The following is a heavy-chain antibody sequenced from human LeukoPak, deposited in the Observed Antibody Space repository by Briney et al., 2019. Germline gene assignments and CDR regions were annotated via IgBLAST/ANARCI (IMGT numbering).Heavy chain of an antibody. CDR3: ARAGSGRSPDWFDP. Sequence: PAGSLRLSCAASGFTFSSYSMNWVGQAPGKGLEWVSYISSSGSTIYYADSVKGRFTISRDNAKNSLYLQMNSLRAEDTAVYYCARAGSGRSPDWFDPWGQGTLVTVSP. CDR2: ISSSGSTI. J-gene: IGHJ5*02. D-gene: IGHD1-26*01. CDR1: GFTFSSYS. V-gene: IGHV3-48*04.